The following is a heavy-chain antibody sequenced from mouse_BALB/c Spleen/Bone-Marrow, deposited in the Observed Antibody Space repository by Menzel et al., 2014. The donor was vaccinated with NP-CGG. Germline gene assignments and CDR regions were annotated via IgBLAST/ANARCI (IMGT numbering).Heavy chain of an antibody. Sequence: EVKLQESGGGLVQPGGSLKLSCAASGFDFSRYWMSWVRQAPGKGLEWIGEINPDSSTINYTPSLKDKFIISRDNAKNTLYLQMSKVRAEDTALYYGARQGYYGKGDYWGQGTTLTVSS. CDR2: INPDSSTI. D-gene: IGHD2-1*01. CDR3: ARQGYYGKGDY. J-gene: IGHJ2*01. CDR1: GFDFSRYW. V-gene: IGHV4-1*02.